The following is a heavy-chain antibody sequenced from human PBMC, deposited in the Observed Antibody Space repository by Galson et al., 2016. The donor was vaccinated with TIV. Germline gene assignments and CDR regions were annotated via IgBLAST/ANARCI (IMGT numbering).Heavy chain of an antibody. CDR2: IVPMFGTT. CDR3: ARGRGIYDSSGYFLFDH. D-gene: IGHD3-22*01. CDR1: GVTFSYFA. Sequence: VKVSCKASGVTFSYFAFSWVRQAPGQGLEWMGGIVPMFGTTNYAQKFQGRVTISADESTTTAYPELSSLRSEDTAVYYCARGRGIYDSSGYFLFDHWGQGTLVTVSS. J-gene: IGHJ5*02. V-gene: IGHV1-69*01.